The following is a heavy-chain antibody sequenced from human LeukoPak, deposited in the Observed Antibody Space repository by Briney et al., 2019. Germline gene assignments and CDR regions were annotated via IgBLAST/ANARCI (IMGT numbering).Heavy chain of an antibody. D-gene: IGHD3-3*01. CDR2: IYSSEST. V-gene: IGHV4-59*01. J-gene: IGHJ5*02. CDR1: GGSINTNY. CDR3: ARGRIWSGHYTPWFDP. Sequence: PSETLSLTCTVSGGSINTNYWSWIRQPPGKGLEWIGYIYSSESTNYNPSLKGRVTISLDTSKNQFSLRLTSVTAADTAVYYCARGRIWSGHYTPWFDPWGQGTLVTVSS.